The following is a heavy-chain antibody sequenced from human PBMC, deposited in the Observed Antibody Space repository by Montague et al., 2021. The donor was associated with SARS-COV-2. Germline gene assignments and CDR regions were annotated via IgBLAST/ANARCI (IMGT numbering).Heavy chain of an antibody. D-gene: IGHD3-3*02. CDR3: ASAFYGDHWAFDV. V-gene: IGHV6-1*01. J-gene: IGHJ3*01. Sequence: CAISGDSVSTNSGTWNWVRLSPSRGLEWLGRTYYRSEWYSDYSVSVKSRISINPDTSKNQFSLQLNSVTPEDTAVYYCASAFYGDHWAFDVWGQGTMVAVSS. CDR1: GDSVSTNSGT. CDR2: TYYRSEWYS.